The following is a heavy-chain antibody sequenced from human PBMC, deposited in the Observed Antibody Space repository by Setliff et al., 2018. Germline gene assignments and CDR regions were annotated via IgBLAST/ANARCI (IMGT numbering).Heavy chain of an antibody. Sequence: SVKVSCKASGGTFSSYAISWVRQAPGQGLEWMGGIIPILGIANYAQKFQGRVTITADESTCTAYMELSSLRSEDTAVYYCARGIEPLLPVPDYWGQGTLVTVSS. J-gene: IGHJ4*02. CDR2: IIPILGIA. CDR1: GGTFSSYA. CDR3: ARGIEPLLPVPDY. D-gene: IGHD3-10*01. V-gene: IGHV1-69*10.